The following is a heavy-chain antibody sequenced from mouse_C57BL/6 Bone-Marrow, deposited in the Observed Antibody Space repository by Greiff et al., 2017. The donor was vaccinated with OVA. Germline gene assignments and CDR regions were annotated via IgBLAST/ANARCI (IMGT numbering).Heavy chain of an antibody. CDR1: GYTFTDYE. Sequence: QVQLKESGAELVRPGASVTLSCKASGYTFTDYEMHWVKQTPVHGLEWIGAIDPETGGTAYNQKFKGKAILTADKSSSTAYMELRSLTSEDSAVYYCTIYYYGSSYFDYWGQGTTLTVSS. J-gene: IGHJ2*01. D-gene: IGHD1-1*01. CDR2: IDPETGGT. V-gene: IGHV1-15*01. CDR3: TIYYYGSSYFDY.